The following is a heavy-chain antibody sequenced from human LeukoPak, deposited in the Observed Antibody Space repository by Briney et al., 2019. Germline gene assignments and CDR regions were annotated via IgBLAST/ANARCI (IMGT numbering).Heavy chain of an antibody. V-gene: IGHV5-51*01. J-gene: IGHJ5*02. CDR2: IYPGDSDT. Sequence: GESLKISCTGSGSGFTSYWIGWVRQLPGKGLEWMGIIYPGDSDTRYSPSFQGQVTISADKSISTAYLQWSSLKASDTAMYYCARGFQGAHFRFDPWGQGTLVTVSS. CDR3: ARGFQGAHFRFDP. D-gene: IGHD3-3*02. CDR1: GSGFTSYW.